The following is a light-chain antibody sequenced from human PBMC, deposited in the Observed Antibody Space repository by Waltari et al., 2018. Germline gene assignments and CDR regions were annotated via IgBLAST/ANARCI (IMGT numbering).Light chain of an antibody. Sequence: QSVLTQPPSASGTPGQRVTISGSGRGSKIGSNNVNWYHQLPGTAPKLLIYSNYQRPSGVPDRFSGSRSGTSASLAISGLQSEDEADYYCAAWDDGLSGRSWVFGGGTKLTVL. V-gene: IGLV1-44*01. CDR3: AAWDDGLSGRSWV. CDR1: GSKIGSNN. J-gene: IGLJ3*02. CDR2: SNY.